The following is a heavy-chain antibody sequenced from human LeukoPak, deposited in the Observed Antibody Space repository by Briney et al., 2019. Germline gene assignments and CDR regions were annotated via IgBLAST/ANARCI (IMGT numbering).Heavy chain of an antibody. CDR3: ANRISGSSS. V-gene: IGHV3-23*01. CDR2: ISSGGGNT. J-gene: IGHJ5*02. D-gene: IGHD1-26*01. CDR1: GFTFSSYA. Sequence: PGGSLRLSCVASGFTFSSYAMSWIRQAPGKGLGWVSAISSGGGNTDYADSVKGRFIISRDNSKNTVFLQMNSLRAEDTGVYYCANRISGSSSWGQGTLVTVSS.